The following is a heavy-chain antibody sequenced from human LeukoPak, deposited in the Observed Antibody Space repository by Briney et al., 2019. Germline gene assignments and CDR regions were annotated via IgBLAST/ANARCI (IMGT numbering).Heavy chain of an antibody. J-gene: IGHJ4*02. CDR1: GFTFSSFV. Sequence: GGSLRLSCTTSGFTFSSFVMHWVRQAPGKGLEWVAVMSNGGSNKYYGDSVKGRFTISRDNSENTLYLQMNSLRTEDTAVYFCTTGAPGTSFDYWAREPWSPSPQ. CDR3: TTGAPGTSFDY. V-gene: IGHV3-30-3*01. D-gene: IGHD1-14*01. CDR2: MSNGGSNK.